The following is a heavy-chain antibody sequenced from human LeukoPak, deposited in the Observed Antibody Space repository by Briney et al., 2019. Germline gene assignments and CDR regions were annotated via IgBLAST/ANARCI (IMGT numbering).Heavy chain of an antibody. CDR2: ISAYNGNT. J-gene: IGHJ4*02. CDR1: GYTFTSYG. D-gene: IGHD3-10*01. CDR3: ARDKGILLWFGELSNFDY. Sequence: ASVKVSCKASGYTFTSYGISWVRQAPGRGLEWMGWISAYNGNTNYAQKLQGRVTMTTDTSTSTAYMELRSLRSDDTAVYYCARDKGILLWFGELSNFDYWGQGTLVTVSS. V-gene: IGHV1-18*04.